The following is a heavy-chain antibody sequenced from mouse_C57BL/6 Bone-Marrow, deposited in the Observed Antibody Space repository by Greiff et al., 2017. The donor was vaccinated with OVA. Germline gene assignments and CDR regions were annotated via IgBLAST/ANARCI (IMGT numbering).Heavy chain of an antibody. CDR3: TVYYGNPYYFDY. V-gene: IGHV14-4*01. CDR2: IDPENGDT. CDR1: GFNIKDAY. Sequence: VQLQQSGAELVRPGASVKLSCTASGFNIKDAYMHWVKQRPEQGLEWIGWIDPENGDTEYASKFQGKATITADTSSNTASLQLSILTSEYTAVYYCTVYYGNPYYFDYWGQGTTLTVSS. J-gene: IGHJ2*01. D-gene: IGHD2-1*01.